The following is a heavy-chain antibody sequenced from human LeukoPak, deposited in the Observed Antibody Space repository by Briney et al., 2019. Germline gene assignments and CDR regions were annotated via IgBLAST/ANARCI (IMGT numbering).Heavy chain of an antibody. CDR2: ISGSGSTV. D-gene: IGHD3-22*01. CDR3: ARAPDSSGYYREFDY. CDR1: GFTFSSYE. Sequence: PGGSLRLSCAASGFTFSSYEMNWVRQAPGKGLEWVSYISGSGSTVYYADSVRGRFTISRDNAKNSLYLQMNSLRAEDTAVYYCARAPDSSGYYREFDYWGQGTLVTVSS. J-gene: IGHJ4*02. V-gene: IGHV3-48*03.